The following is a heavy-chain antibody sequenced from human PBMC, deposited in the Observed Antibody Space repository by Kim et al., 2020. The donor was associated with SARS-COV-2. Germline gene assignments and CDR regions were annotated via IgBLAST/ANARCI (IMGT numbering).Heavy chain of an antibody. CDR3: ARAKDGGTLSFYGSGSPPDY. CDR1: GFTFSSYS. D-gene: IGHD3-10*01. CDR2: ISSSSSYI. V-gene: IGHV3-21*01. J-gene: IGHJ4*02. Sequence: GGSLRLSCAASGFTFSSYSMNWVRQAPGKGLEWVSSISSSSSYIYYADSVKGRFTISRDNAKNSLYLQMNSLRAEDTAVYYCARAKDGGTLSFYGSGSPPDYWGQGTLVTVSS.